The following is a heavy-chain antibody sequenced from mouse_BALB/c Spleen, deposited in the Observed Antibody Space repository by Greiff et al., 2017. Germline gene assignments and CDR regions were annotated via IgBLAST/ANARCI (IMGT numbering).Heavy chain of an antibody. Sequence: QLQESGPELVKPGASVKMSCKASGYTFTSYVMHWVKQKPGQGLEWIGYINPYNDGTKYNEKFKGKATLTSDKSSSTAYMELSSLTSEDSAVYYCARRGAYYYYAMDYWGQGTSVTVSS. CDR1: GYTFTSYV. D-gene: IGHD2-10*01. CDR2: INPYNDGT. V-gene: IGHV1-14*01. J-gene: IGHJ4*01. CDR3: ARRGAYYYYAMDY.